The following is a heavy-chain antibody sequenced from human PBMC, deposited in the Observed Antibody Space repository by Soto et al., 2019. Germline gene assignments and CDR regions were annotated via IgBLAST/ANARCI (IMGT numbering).Heavy chain of an antibody. J-gene: IGHJ6*02. D-gene: IGHD3-10*01. CDR2: IKSKTDGGTT. Sequence: PGGSLRLSCAASGFTFSNAWMNWVRQAPGKGLEWVGRIKSKTDGGTTDYAAPVKGRFTISRDDSKNTLYLQMNSLKTEDTAVYYCTTVDSGSYYGRGYYYYYGMDVWGQGTTVTVSS. CDR3: TTVDSGSYYGRGYYYYYGMDV. V-gene: IGHV3-15*07. CDR1: GFTFSNAW.